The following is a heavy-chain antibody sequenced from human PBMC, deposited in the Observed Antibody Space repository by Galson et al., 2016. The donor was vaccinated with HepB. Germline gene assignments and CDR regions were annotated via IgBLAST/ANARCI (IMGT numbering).Heavy chain of an antibody. CDR1: GFTFSNYA. D-gene: IGHD6-19*01. CDR2: ISGSGGST. Sequence: SLRLSCAASGFTFSNYAMSWVRQAPGKGLEWVSAISGSGGSTYYADSVKGRFTISRDNSKNTLFLQMNSLRAEDTAEYYCAKDVTNISGAFHIWGQGTMVTVSS. J-gene: IGHJ3*02. CDR3: AKDVTNISGAFHI. V-gene: IGHV3-23*01.